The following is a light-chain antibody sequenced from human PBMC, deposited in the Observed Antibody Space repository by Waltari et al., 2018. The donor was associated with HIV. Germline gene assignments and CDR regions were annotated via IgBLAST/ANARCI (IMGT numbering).Light chain of an antibody. V-gene: IGLV8-61*01. CDR1: SGSVSTTYY. CDR2: NTN. Sequence: QTVVTQEPSFSVSPGGTVTLTCGLSSGSVSTTYYPSWYQHTPGQAPRTLIYNTNTRSSGVPDRFSGSILGNKAALNITGARADDECDYYCVLYMGSGISVFGGGTKLTVL. CDR3: VLYMGSGISV. J-gene: IGLJ2*01.